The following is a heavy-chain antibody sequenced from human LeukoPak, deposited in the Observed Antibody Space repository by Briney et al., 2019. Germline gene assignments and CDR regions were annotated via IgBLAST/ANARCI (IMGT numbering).Heavy chain of an antibody. J-gene: IGHJ4*02. CDR1: GFTFSNYG. Sequence: GGSLRLSCVASGFTFSNYGMNWVRQAPGTVLQWVAIMWSDGNNKYSSDSLKGRFTISRDDSKNTLYLHMTSLEIEDTAVYYCARANHYYFDSWGQGTLVTVSS. D-gene: IGHD1-14*01. CDR2: MWSDGNNK. V-gene: IGHV3-33*01. CDR3: ARANHYYFDS.